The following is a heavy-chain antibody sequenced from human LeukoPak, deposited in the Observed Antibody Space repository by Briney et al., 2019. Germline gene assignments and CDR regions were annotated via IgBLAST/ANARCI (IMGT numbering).Heavy chain of an antibody. Sequence: ASVKVSCKASGYTFTGYYMHWVRQAPGQGLKWMGWINPNSGGTNYAQKFQGRVTMTRDTSISTAYMELSRLRSDDTAVYYCARDVAGLYYYDSNGFDPWGQGTLVTVSS. CDR1: GYTFTGYY. CDR2: INPNSGGT. V-gene: IGHV1-2*02. CDR3: ARDVAGLYYYDSNGFDP. D-gene: IGHD3-22*01. J-gene: IGHJ5*02.